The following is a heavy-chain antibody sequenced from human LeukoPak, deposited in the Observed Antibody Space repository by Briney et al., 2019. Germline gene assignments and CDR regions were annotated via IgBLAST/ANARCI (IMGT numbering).Heavy chain of an antibody. J-gene: IGHJ3*02. CDR2: FYYSGST. CDR1: GGSISSSSYY. Sequence: SETLSLTCTVSGGSISSSSYYWGWIRQPPGKGLEWNGSFYYSGSTYYNPSLKSRVTISVDTSKNQFSLTLSSVTAADTAVYYCASVLGGHALDIWGQGTMVTVSS. D-gene: IGHD3-16*01. CDR3: ASVLGGHALDI. V-gene: IGHV4-39*07.